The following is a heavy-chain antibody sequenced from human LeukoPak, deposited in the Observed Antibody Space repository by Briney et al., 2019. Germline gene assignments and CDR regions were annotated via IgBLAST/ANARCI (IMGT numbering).Heavy chain of an antibody. V-gene: IGHV3-33*06. CDR1: GFTFSSYG. Sequence: GGSLRLSCAASGFTFSSYGMHWVRQAPGKGLEWVAVIWYDGSNKYYADSVKGRFTISRDNSKNTLYLQMNSLRAEDTAVYYCAKDAFSGSGSKLRARDGRPYYMDVWGKGTTVTVSS. CDR2: IWYDGSNK. J-gene: IGHJ6*03. D-gene: IGHD3-22*01. CDR3: AKDAFSGSGSKLRARDGRPYYMDV.